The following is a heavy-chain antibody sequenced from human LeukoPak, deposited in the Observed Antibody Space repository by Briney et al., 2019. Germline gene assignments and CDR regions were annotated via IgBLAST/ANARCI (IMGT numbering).Heavy chain of an antibody. CDR2: INAGNGNT. CDR3: ARGPLGRNGDYFDY. J-gene: IGHJ4*02. CDR1: GYTFTGYA. Sequence: GASVKASCKASGYTFTGYAIQWVRQAPGQRLEWMGWINAGNGNTKYSQKFQGRVTITRDTSANTVYMELSSLRSEDTAVYYCARGPLGRNGDYFDYWGQGTLVTVSS. D-gene: IGHD7-27*01. V-gene: IGHV1-3*01.